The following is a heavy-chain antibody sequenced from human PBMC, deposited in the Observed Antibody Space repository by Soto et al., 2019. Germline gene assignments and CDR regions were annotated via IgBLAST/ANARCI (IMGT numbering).Heavy chain of an antibody. D-gene: IGHD1-26*01. CDR2: INLSGGGTT. J-gene: IGHJ4*02. CDR3: ARVDQWELTYYFDY. V-gene: IGHV1-46*01. CDR1: GYTFTRYH. Sequence: ASVKVSCKASGYTFTRYHIHWVRHGPGQGFEWMGIINLSGGGTTNYAQKFQGRVTMTRDTSTSTVYMELSSLRSDDTAVYYCARVDQWELTYYFDYWGQGTLVTVS.